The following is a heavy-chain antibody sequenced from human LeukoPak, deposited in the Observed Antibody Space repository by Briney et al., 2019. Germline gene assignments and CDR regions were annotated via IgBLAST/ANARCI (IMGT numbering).Heavy chain of an antibody. CDR1: GGSISSYY. Sequence: SETLSLTCTVSGGSISSYYWSWIRQPPGKGLEWIGYIYYSGSTNYNPSLKSRVTISVDTSKNQFSLKLSSVTAADTAVYYCARGITIFGVVLYFDYWGQRTLVTVSS. D-gene: IGHD3-3*01. V-gene: IGHV4-59*01. CDR3: ARGITIFGVVLYFDY. J-gene: IGHJ4*02. CDR2: IYYSGST.